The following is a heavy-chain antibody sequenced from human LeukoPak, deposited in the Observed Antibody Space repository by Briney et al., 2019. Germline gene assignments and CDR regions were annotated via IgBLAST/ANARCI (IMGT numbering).Heavy chain of an antibody. CDR1: GFTFRTYS. CDR2: ISSSSSTI. CDR3: ARDSPPGY. J-gene: IGHJ4*02. V-gene: IGHV3-48*01. Sequence: GGSLRLSCAASGFTFRTYSMNWVRQAPGKGLEWVSYISSSSSTIYYEDSVKGRFTISRDNAKNSLYLQMNSLRAEDTAVYYCARDSPPGYWGQGTLVTVSS.